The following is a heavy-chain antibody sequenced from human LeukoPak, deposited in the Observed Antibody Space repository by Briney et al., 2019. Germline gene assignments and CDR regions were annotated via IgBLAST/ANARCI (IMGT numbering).Heavy chain of an antibody. Sequence: PGGSLRLSCAASGFTFSSYSMNWVRQAPGKGLEWVSSISSSSSYIYYADSVKGRFTISRDNAKNSLYLQMNSLRAEDTALYYCAKGIGYYYDSSGYYDRTYYFDYWGQGTLVTVSS. CDR3: AKGIGYYYDSSGYYDRTYYFDY. CDR2: ISSSSSYI. J-gene: IGHJ4*02. V-gene: IGHV3-21*04. CDR1: GFTFSSYS. D-gene: IGHD3-22*01.